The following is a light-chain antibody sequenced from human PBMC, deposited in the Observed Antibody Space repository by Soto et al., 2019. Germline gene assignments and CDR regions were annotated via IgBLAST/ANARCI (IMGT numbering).Light chain of an antibody. CDR1: QSITNS. Sequence: DIQMTQSPSTLSASVGDRVIITCRASQSITNSLAWYQQRPGEAPKLLIYKSSSLESGVPLRFSGSGSGTEFTLTISSLQPDDFATYYCHQCHHYWTFGQGTKVEIK. J-gene: IGKJ1*01. CDR2: KSS. V-gene: IGKV1-5*03. CDR3: HQCHHYWT.